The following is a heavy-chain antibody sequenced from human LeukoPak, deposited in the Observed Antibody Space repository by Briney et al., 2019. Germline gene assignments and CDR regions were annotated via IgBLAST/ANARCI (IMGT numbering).Heavy chain of an antibody. V-gene: IGHV1-2*02. CDR2: INPNSGGT. J-gene: IGHJ4*02. Sequence: ASVKVSCKASGYTFTGYYMHWVRQAPGQGLEWMGWINPNSGGTNYAQKFQGRVTMTRDTSISTAYMELSRLRSDDTAVYYCARDITHAGYFDYWGQGTLVTVSS. CDR1: GYTFTGYY. D-gene: IGHD1-14*01. CDR3: ARDITHAGYFDY.